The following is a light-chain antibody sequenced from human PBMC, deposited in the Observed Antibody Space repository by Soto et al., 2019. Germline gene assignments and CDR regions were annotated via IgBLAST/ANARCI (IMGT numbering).Light chain of an antibody. CDR2: EVT. Sequence: QSALTQPASVSGSPGQSITISCTGTSSDIGSYDYVSWYQQYPGKAPKLLIYEVTNRPSGVSPRFSGSKSGNTAFLTISGLQAEDETDYHCSPYRSINTYVFGTGTKLTVL. J-gene: IGLJ1*01. CDR3: SPYRSINTYV. CDR1: SSDIGSYDY. V-gene: IGLV2-14*01.